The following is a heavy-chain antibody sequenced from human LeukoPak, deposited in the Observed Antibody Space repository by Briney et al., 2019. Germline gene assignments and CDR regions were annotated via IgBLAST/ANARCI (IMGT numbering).Heavy chain of an antibody. CDR3: ARVPYYYDSSGFDY. Sequence: SETLSLTCAIYGGSFSGYYWRWIRQPPGKGLEWIGEINHSRSTNYNPSLKSRVTISVDTSKNQFSLKLSSVTAADTAVYYCARVPYYYDSSGFDYWGQGTLVTVSS. V-gene: IGHV4-34*01. CDR1: GGSFSGYY. J-gene: IGHJ4*02. D-gene: IGHD3-22*01. CDR2: INHSRST.